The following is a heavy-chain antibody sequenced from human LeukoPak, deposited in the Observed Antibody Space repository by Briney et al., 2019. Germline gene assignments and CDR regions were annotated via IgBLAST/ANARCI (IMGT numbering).Heavy chain of an antibody. D-gene: IGHD3-10*01. Sequence: GGSLRLSCGASGFTFSSYSMNWVRQAPGKGLEWVSSISSSDDYRYYADSVKGRFTISRDNAKNSLYLRMNSLRAEDTAVYYCARGVYFFDYWGQRTLVTVSS. CDR1: GFTFSSYS. CDR2: ISSSDDYR. V-gene: IGHV3-21*01. CDR3: ARGVYFFDY. J-gene: IGHJ4*02.